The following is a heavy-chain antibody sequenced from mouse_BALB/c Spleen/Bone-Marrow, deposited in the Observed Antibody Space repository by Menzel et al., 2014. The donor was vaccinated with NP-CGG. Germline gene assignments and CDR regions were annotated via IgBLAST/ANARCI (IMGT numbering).Heavy chain of an antibody. CDR3: ARGVDDYSWFAY. Sequence: EVKLMESGGGLVQPGGSLKLSCTASGFTFSSYGLSWVRQTPDKRLELVATINRNGGTNSHPDSVKGRFTISRDNAKNTLYLQMSSLKSEDTALYYCARGVDDYSWFAYWGQGTLVTVSA. CDR1: GFTFSSYG. CDR2: INRNGGTN. D-gene: IGHD2-3*01. V-gene: IGHV5-6-3*01. J-gene: IGHJ3*01.